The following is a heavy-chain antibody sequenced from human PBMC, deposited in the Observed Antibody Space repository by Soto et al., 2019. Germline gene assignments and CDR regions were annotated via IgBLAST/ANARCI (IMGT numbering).Heavy chain of an antibody. V-gene: IGHV1-2*04. D-gene: IGHD6-13*01. J-gene: IGHJ6*03. CDR2: INPNSGGT. Sequence: QVQLVQSGAEVKKPGASVKVSCKAPGYTFTGYYMHWVRQAPGQGLEWMGWINPNSGGTNYAQKFQGWVTMTRDTSISTAYMELSRLRSDDTAVYYCARGDSSSWHYYYYMDVWGKGTTVTVSS. CDR1: GYTFTGYY. CDR3: ARGDSSSWHYYYYMDV.